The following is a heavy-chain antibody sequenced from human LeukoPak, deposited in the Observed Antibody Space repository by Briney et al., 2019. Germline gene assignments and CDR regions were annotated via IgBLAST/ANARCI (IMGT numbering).Heavy chain of an antibody. D-gene: IGHD2-21*01. CDR2: IYHSGST. CDR1: GGSISGAY. V-gene: IGHV4-4*09. CDR3: ARGGIPDY. Sequence: SKTLSLTCSVSGGSISGAYWSWIRQPPGKGLEWIGYIYHSGSTYYNPSLKSRVTISVDRSKNQFSLKLSSVTAADTAVYYCARGGIPDYWGQGILVTVSS. J-gene: IGHJ4*02.